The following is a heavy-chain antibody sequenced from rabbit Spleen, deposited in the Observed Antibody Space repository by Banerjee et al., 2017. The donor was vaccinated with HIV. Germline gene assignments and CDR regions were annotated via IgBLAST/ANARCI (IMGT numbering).Heavy chain of an antibody. V-gene: IGHV1S40*01. J-gene: IGHJ4*01. CDR3: VRGASSSGYYNL. D-gene: IGHD1-1*01. CDR1: GFSFSNYYY. Sequence: QSLEESGGGLVKPEGSPTLTCTASGFSFSNYYYMSWVRQAPGKGLEWIGYIDPVFGSTYYASWVNGRFTISSHNAQNTLYLQLNSLTAADTATYFCVRGASSSGYYNLWGQGTLVTVS. CDR2: IDPVFGST.